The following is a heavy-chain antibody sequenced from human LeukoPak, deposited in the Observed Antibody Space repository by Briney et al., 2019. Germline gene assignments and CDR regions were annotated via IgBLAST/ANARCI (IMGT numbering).Heavy chain of an antibody. CDR3: ASRGQNNYYDSSGYYPFDY. V-gene: IGHV4-34*01. CDR1: GGSFSGYY. Sequence: PSETLSLTCAVYGGSFSGYYWSWIRQPPGKGLEWIGEINHSGSTNYNPSLKGRVTISVDMSKNQFSLKLSSVTAADTAVYYCASRGQNNYYDSSGYYPFDYWGQGTLVTVSS. D-gene: IGHD3-22*01. J-gene: IGHJ4*02. CDR2: INHSGST.